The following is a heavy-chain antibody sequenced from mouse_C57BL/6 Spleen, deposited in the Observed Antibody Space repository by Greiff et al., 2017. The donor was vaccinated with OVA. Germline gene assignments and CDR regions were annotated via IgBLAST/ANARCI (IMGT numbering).Heavy chain of an antibody. CDR1: GYTFTSYW. V-gene: IGHV1-52*01. J-gene: IGHJ4*01. CDR2: IDPSDSET. CDR3: ARGASYGSSYLYAMDY. D-gene: IGHD1-1*01. Sequence: QVQLQQPGAELVRPGSSVKLSCKASGYTFTSYWMHWVKQRPIQGLEWIGNIDPSDSETHYNQKFKDKATLTVDKSSSTAYMQLSSLTSEDSAVYYCARGASYGSSYLYAMDYWGQGTSVTVSS.